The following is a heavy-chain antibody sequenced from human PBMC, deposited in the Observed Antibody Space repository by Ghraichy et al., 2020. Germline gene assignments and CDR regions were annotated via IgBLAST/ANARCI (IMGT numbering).Heavy chain of an antibody. J-gene: IGHJ4*02. CDR3: ARLGSIAVGDY. Sequence: SETLSLTCTVSGGSISSSSYYWGWIRQPPGKGLEWIGSIYYSGSTYYNPSLKSRVTISVDTSKNQFSLKLSSVTAADTAVYYCARLGSIAVGDYWGQGTLVTVSS. CDR2: IYYSGST. CDR1: GGSISSSSYY. D-gene: IGHD6-19*01. V-gene: IGHV4-39*01.